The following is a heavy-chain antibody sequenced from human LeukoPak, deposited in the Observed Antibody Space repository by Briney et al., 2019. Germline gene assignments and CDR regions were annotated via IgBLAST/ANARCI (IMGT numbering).Heavy chain of an antibody. CDR3: ARDFPYCPTVSCSLFFYYMEI. V-gene: IGHV1-2*02. CDR2: INPNSGAT. D-gene: IGHD2-2*01. Sequence: ASVKVSCKTSGYPFIDQYLSWVRQPPGQRLEWMGRINPNSGATNYALKFQGRLTMTRDTSISTAYMELSRLTSDVTAVYYCARDFPYCPTVSCSLFFYYMEIWGNGTTVTVSS. CDR1: GYPFIDQY. J-gene: IGHJ6*03.